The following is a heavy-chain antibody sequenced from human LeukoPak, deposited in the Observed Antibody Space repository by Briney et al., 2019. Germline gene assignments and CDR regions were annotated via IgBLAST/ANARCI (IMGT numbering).Heavy chain of an antibody. CDR1: GGSISSYY. CDR3: ARAMATMYESPNWFDP. J-gene: IGHJ5*02. D-gene: IGHD5-24*01. CDR2: IYYSGST. V-gene: IGHV4-59*01. Sequence: SETLSLTCTVSGGSISSYYWSWIRQPPGKGLEWIGYIYYSGSTNYNPSLKSRVTISVDTSKNQFSLKLSSVTAADTAVYYCARAMATMYESPNWFDPWGQGTLVTVSS.